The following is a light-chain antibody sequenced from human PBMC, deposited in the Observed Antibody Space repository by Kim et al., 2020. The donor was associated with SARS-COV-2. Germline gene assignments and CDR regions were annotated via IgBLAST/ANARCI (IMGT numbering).Light chain of an antibody. V-gene: IGLV4-69*01. Sequence: VQLPCTPAIGHRRDATGGHQRRHEKGPRYLMKLKSDGSHSKGDGIPDRFSGSSSGAGRYLTISSLQSEDEADYYCQTWGTGIVVFGGGTQLTVL. CDR2: LKSDGSH. J-gene: IGLJ2*01. CDR3: QTWGTGIVV. CDR1: IGHRRDA.